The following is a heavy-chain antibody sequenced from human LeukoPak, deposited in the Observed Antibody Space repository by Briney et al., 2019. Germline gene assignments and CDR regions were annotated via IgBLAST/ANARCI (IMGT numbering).Heavy chain of an antibody. Sequence: PGGSLRLSCAASGFTFSNDWMSWVRQAPGKGLEWVGRIKSKTDGGTTDYAAPVKGRSTISRDDSKNTLYLQMNSLKTEDTAVYYCTTDRVRQLWFGELPIDYWGQGTLVTVSS. D-gene: IGHD3-10*01. CDR2: IKSKTDGGTT. J-gene: IGHJ4*02. CDR3: TTDRVRQLWFGELPIDY. V-gene: IGHV3-15*01. CDR1: GFTFSNDW.